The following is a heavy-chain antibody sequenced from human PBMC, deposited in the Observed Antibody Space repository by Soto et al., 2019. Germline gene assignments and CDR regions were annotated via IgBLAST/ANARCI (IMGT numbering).Heavy chain of an antibody. V-gene: IGHV3-23*01. J-gene: IGHJ6*02. CDR2: ISGSGGSI. CDR3: VKGYWKGDV. CDR1: GFTFSTYA. Sequence: EVQLLESGGVLVQPGGSLRLSCAASGFTFSTYAMNWVRQAPGNGLEWVSAISGSGGSIHYADSVKGRFTISRDNSKITLYLQMNSLRDEDTAVYHCVKGYWKGDVWGQGTTVTVSS. D-gene: IGHD1-1*01.